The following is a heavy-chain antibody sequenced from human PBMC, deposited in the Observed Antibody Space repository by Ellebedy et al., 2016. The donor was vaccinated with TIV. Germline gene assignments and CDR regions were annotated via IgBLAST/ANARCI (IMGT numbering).Heavy chain of an antibody. CDR3: LGTAVAGTELFDY. D-gene: IGHD6-19*01. Sequence: PGGSLRLSCAASGFTFSGSAMHWVRQASGKGLEWVGRIRSKANSYATAYAASVKGRFTISRDDSKNTAYLQMNSLKTEDTAVYYCLGTAVAGTELFDYWGQGTLVTVSS. J-gene: IGHJ4*02. V-gene: IGHV3-73*01. CDR1: GFTFSGSA. CDR2: IRSKANSYAT.